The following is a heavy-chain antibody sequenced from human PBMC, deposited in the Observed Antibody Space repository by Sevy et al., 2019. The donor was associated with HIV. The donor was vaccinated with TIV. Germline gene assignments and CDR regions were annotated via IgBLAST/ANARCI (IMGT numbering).Heavy chain of an antibody. CDR3: AKGLREWEVQGAFDY. CDR2: LSASGGNS. Sequence: GGSLRLSCAASGFSFSDYAMNWVRQAPGKGLEWVSVLSASGGNSYYADSVKGRFTISRDNSKNTMFLQMNSLRAEDTAIYYYAKGLREWEVQGAFDYWGQGTLVTVSS. D-gene: IGHD1-26*01. J-gene: IGHJ4*02. CDR1: GFSFSDYA. V-gene: IGHV3-23*01.